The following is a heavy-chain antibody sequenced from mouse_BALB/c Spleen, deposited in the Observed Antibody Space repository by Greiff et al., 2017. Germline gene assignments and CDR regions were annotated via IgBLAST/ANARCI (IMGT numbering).Heavy chain of an antibody. Sequence: VHVKQSGPELVKPGASVKIPCKASGYTFTDYNMDWVKQSHGKSLEWIGDINPNNGGTIYNQKFKGKATLTVDKSSSTAYMELRSLTSEDTAVYYCAREGYLYYAMDYWGQGTSVTVSS. J-gene: IGHJ4*01. CDR3: AREGYLYYAMDY. CDR2: INPNNGGT. CDR1: GYTFTDYN. V-gene: IGHV1-18*01.